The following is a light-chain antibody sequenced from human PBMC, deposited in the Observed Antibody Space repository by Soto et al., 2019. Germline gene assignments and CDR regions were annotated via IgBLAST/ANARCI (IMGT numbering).Light chain of an antibody. CDR3: QKGSTWPRT. CDR1: QSISNN. J-gene: IGKJ1*01. CDR2: GAS. V-gene: IGKV3-15*01. Sequence: SLSPGTRSVSSCESAQLFCRASQSISNNFACYQQKPRQAPRLLIYGASTRATGIPARFSGSGSGTDIPLTISSLQPEDFAVYYCQKGSTWPRTFGQGTKVDI.